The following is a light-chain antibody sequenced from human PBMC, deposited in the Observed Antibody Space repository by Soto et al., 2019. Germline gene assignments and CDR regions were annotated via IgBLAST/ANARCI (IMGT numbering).Light chain of an antibody. Sequence: QLVLTQPPSVSGAPGQSVTISCSGTSSNIGAGYEIHWYQQLPGTAPRLLIYGNVNRPSGVPDRFSGSKSGTSGSLAITGLQAEDEADYYCQSYDRSLGGVFGGGTQLTVL. CDR2: GNV. CDR3: QSYDRSLGGV. J-gene: IGLJ3*02. V-gene: IGLV1-40*01. CDR1: SSNIGAGYE.